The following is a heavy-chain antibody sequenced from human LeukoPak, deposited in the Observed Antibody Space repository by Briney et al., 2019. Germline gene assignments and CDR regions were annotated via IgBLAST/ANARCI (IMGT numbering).Heavy chain of an antibody. D-gene: IGHD6-13*01. V-gene: IGHV4-34*01. CDR2: INHSGST. Sequence: SETLSLTCAVYGGSFSGYYWSWIRQPPGKGLEWIGEINHSGSTNYNPSLRSRVTISVDTSKNQFSLKLSSVTAADTAVYYCATLAGSSTGDYWGQGTLVTVSS. CDR1: GGSFSGYY. CDR3: ATLAGSSTGDY. J-gene: IGHJ4*02.